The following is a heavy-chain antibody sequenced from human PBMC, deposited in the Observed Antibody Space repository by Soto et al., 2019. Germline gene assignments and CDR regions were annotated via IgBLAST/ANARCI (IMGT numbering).Heavy chain of an antibody. CDR1: GGCLSDYF. Sequence: SETLSLTCVVYGGCLSDYFWSWIRQPPGMALEWIGEINHLGSINYNPSLKSRVTMSVDTSKNQFSLTLNSVTAADTATYYCARGGISHWAYFYYMDVWDRGTTVTVSS. V-gene: IGHV4-34*01. CDR3: ARGGISHWAYFYYMDV. J-gene: IGHJ6*03. D-gene: IGHD2-21*01. CDR2: INHLGSI.